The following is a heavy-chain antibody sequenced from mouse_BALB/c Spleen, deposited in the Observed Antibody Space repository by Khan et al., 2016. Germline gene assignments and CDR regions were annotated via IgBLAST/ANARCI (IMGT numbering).Heavy chain of an antibody. Sequence: QVRLQQSGPELVKPGASVRISCKASGYTFTSYYIHWVKQRPGQGLEWIGWIYPGNGNTKYNEKFKGRATLTADKSSTTAYIQLSSLTSEDSAVYFCARTGTGAWFAYWGQGTLVTVSA. D-gene: IGHD4-1*01. J-gene: IGHJ3*01. CDR1: GYTFTSYY. CDR2: IYPGNGNT. V-gene: IGHV1S56*01. CDR3: ARTGTGAWFAY.